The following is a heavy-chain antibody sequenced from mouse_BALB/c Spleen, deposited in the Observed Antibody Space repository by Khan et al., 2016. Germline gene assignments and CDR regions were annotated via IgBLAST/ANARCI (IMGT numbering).Heavy chain of an antibody. CDR2: IWGDGST. D-gene: IGHD2-4*01. V-gene: IGHV2-6-7*01. CDR3: ASYYDYDGGFAY. CDR1: GFSVPGFP. J-gene: IGHJ3*01. Sequence: QVQLKQSGPGLVAPSQSLSITCTVSGFSVPGFPVNWVRQPPGKGLEWLGVIWGDGSTDYDSALKSRLSISKDDSKSQVFLKMNSLQTDDTARYYCASYYDYDGGFAYWGQGTLVTVSA.